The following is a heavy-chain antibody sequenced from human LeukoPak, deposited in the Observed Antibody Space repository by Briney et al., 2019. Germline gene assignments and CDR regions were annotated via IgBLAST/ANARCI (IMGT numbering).Heavy chain of an antibody. V-gene: IGHV4-59*01. Sequence: SETLSLTCTVSGGSISSYYWSWIRQPPGKGLEWIGYIYYSGSTNYSPSLKSRVTISVDTSKNQFSLKLSSVTAADTAVYYCARRLYGSALDYWGQGTLVTVSS. CDR3: ARRLYGSALDY. D-gene: IGHD1-26*01. CDR1: GGSISSYY. J-gene: IGHJ4*02. CDR2: IYYSGST.